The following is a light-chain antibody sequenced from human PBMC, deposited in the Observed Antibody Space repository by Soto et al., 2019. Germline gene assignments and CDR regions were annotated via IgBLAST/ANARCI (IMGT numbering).Light chain of an antibody. CDR1: QGISSY. V-gene: IGKV1-9*01. Sequence: IQLTQSPSSLSASVGDRVTITCRASQGISSYLAWYQQKPGKAPKLLIYAASTLQSGVPSRFSGSGSGTDFTRTISSLQPEDFATYYCQQLNSYHMYTFGQGTKLEIK. J-gene: IGKJ2*01. CDR2: AAS. CDR3: QQLNSYHMYT.